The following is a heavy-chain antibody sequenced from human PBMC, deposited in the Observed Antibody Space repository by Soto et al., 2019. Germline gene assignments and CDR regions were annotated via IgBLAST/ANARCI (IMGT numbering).Heavy chain of an antibody. CDR3: ARVARIAAAGYYYYGMDV. Sequence: AAVKVSCKASGYTFTSYVISWVRQAPGQGLEWMGWISAYNGNTNYAQKLQGRVTMTTDTSTSTAYMELRSLRSDDTAVYYCARVARIAAAGYYYYGMDVWGQGTTVTVSS. J-gene: IGHJ6*02. CDR1: GYTFTSYV. D-gene: IGHD6-13*01. V-gene: IGHV1-18*04. CDR2: ISAYNGNT.